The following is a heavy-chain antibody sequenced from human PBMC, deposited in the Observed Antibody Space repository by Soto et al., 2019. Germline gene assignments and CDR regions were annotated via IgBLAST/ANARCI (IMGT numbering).Heavy chain of an antibody. D-gene: IGHD1-1*01. CDR2: LYSSDGT. V-gene: IGHV3-53*01. J-gene: IGHJ3*02. CDR1: GFSFSGKNY. Sequence: GGSLRLSCAASGFSFSGKNYLTWVRQAPGKGLEWVSALYSSDGTYYADSVEGRFSVSRDNSKNTFYLQLHSLRPEDTALYFCATWLQREHAFDIWGLGTMGTV. CDR3: ATWLQREHAFDI.